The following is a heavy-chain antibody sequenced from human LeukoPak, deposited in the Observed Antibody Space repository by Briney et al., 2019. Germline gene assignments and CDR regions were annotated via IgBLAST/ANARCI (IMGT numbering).Heavy chain of an antibody. CDR3: ARLGVNDDAFDI. D-gene: IGHD3-16*01. CDR2: IYYSGST. Sequence: PSETLSLTCTVSGGSISSSSYYWGWIRQPPGKGLEWIGSIYYSGSTYYNPSLKSRVTISVDTSKNQFSLKLSSVTAADTAVYYCARLGVNDDAFDIWGQGTMVTVSS. CDR1: GGSISSSSYY. J-gene: IGHJ3*02. V-gene: IGHV4-39*01.